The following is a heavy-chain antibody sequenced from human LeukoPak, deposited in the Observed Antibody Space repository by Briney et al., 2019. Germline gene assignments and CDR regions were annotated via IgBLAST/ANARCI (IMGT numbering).Heavy chain of an antibody. V-gene: IGHV4-59*01. CDR3: ARETLRSTIVRDAFDI. Sequence: SETLSLTCAVYGGSFSGYYWSWIRQPSGKGLEWIGYIYYSGSTNYNPSLKSRVTISVDTSKNQFSLKLSSVTAADTAVYYCARETLRSTIVRDAFDIWGQGTMVTVSS. J-gene: IGHJ3*02. D-gene: IGHD3-10*01. CDR2: IYYSGST. CDR1: GGSFSGYY.